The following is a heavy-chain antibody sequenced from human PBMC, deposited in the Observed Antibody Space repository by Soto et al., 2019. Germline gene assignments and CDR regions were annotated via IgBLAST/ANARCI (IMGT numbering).Heavy chain of an antibody. CDR2: IWYDGSNK. CDR3: ARVGSSWSFDY. J-gene: IGHJ4*02. D-gene: IGHD6-13*01. Sequence: GGSLRLSCAASGFTFISYGMHWVLQAPGKGLEWVAIIWYDGSNKYYADSVKGRFTISRDSSKNTLYLQMNSLRAEDTAVYYCARVGSSWSFDYWGQGTLVTVSS. CDR1: GFTFISYG. V-gene: IGHV3-33*01.